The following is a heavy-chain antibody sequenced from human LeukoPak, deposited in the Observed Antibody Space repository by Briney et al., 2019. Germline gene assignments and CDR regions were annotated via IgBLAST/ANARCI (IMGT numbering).Heavy chain of an antibody. D-gene: IGHD3-10*01. V-gene: IGHV4-34*01. CDR1: GGSFSGYY. J-gene: IGHJ4*02. CDR2: INHSGST. Sequence: PSETLSLTCAVYGGSFSGYYWSWIRQPPGKGLEWIGEINHSGSTNYNPSLKSRVTISVDTSKNQFSLKLSSVTAADTAVYYCARHRAMVRGRPYYFDYWGQGTLVTVSS. CDR3: ARHRAMVRGRPYYFDY.